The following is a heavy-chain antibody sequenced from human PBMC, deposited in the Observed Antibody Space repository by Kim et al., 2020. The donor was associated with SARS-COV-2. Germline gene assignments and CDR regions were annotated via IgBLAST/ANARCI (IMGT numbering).Heavy chain of an antibody. D-gene: IGHD3-10*01. CDR3: ARGVRGVIPDRYFQH. V-gene: IGHV4-34*01. J-gene: IGHJ1*01. Sequence: SETLSLTCAVYGGSFSGYYWSWIRQPPGKGLEWIGEINHSGSTNYNPSLKSRVTISVDTSKNQFSLKLSSVTAADTAVYYCARGVRGVIPDRYFQHWGQGTLVTVSS. CDR2: INHSGST. CDR1: GGSFSGYY.